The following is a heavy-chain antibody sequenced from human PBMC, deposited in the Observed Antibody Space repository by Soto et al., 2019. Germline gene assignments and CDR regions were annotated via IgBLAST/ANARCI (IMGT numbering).Heavy chain of an antibody. CDR2: ISYDGSNK. CDR1: GFTFSSYA. D-gene: IGHD6-19*01. J-gene: IGHJ6*02. V-gene: IGHV3-30-3*01. Sequence: GGSLRLSCAASGFTFSSYAMHWVRQAPGKGLEWVAVISYDGSNKYYADSVKGRFTISRDNSKNTLYLQMNSLRAEDTAVYYCAGTYSSGWYGGEGRYYYGMDVWGQGTTVTVSS. CDR3: AGTYSSGWYGGEGRYYYGMDV.